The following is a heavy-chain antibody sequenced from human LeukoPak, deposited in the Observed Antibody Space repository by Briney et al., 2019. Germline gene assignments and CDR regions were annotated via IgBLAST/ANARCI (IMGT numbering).Heavy chain of an antibody. CDR3: ARDYLREQQLVLFYYYYGMDV. J-gene: IGHJ6*02. V-gene: IGHV3-48*03. Sequence: PGGSLRLSCAASGFTFSSHEMNWVRQAPGKGLEWVSYISSSGNTIYYADSVKGRFTISRDNAKNSLYLQMNSLRAEDTAVYYCARDYLREQQLVLFYYYYGMDVWGQGTTVTVSS. CDR1: GFTFSSHE. CDR2: ISSSGNTI. D-gene: IGHD6-13*01.